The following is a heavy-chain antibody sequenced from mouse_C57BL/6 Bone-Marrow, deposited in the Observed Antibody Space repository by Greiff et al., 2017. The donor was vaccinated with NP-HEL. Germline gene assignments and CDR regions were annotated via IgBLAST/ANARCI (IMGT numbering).Heavy chain of an antibody. CDR3: ASPYDYDVAWFAY. CDR2: ISSGGSYT. Sequence: EVQLVESGGDLVKPGGSLKLSCAASGFTFSSSGMSWVRQTPDKRLEWVATISSGGSYTYYPDSVKGRFTLSRDNAKNTLYLQMSSLKSDDTAMYYCASPYDYDVAWFAYWGQGTLVTVSA. V-gene: IGHV5-6*01. J-gene: IGHJ3*01. CDR1: GFTFSSSG. D-gene: IGHD2-4*01.